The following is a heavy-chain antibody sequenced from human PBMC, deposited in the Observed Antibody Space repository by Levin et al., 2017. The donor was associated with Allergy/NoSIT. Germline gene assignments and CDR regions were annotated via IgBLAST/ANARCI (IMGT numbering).Heavy chain of an antibody. Sequence: PEASVKVSCAASGFTFSSYAMSWVRQAPGKGLEWVSAISGSGRSTYYADSVKGRFTISRGNSTNTLYLQMNSLRAEDTAVYYCAKGNYGYFGVDLYYFDYWGQGTLVTVSS. CDR2: ISGSGRST. D-gene: IGHD5-18*01. CDR3: AKGNYGYFGVDLYYFDY. CDR1: GFTFSSYA. J-gene: IGHJ4*02. V-gene: IGHV3-23*01.